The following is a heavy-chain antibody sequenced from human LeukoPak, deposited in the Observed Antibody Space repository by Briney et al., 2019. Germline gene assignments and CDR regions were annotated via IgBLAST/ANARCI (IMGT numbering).Heavy chain of an antibody. CDR2: IKSKTDGGTT. V-gene: IGHV3-15*01. J-gene: IGHJ6*02. CDR1: GFTSSNAW. Sequence: GGSLRLSCAASGFTSSNAWMSWVRQAPGKGLEWVGRIKSKTDGGTTDYAAPVKGRFTISRDDSKNTLYLQMNSLKTEDTAVYYCTTNDYGDYPGSDVWGQGITVTVSS. CDR3: TTNDYGDYPGSDV. D-gene: IGHD4-17*01.